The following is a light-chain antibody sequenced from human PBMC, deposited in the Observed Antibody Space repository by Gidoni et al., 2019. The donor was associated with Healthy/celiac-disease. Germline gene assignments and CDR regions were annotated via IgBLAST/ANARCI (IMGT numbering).Light chain of an antibody. CDR3: QQYNSYWT. Sequence: DIQMTQSPSTLSASVGDRVTITCRASQSISSWLAWYQQKPGKAPKLLMYKASSLESGVPSRFSGSGSGTEFTLTISSLQPDDFATYYCQQYNSYWTCGQXTKVESK. J-gene: IGKJ1*01. V-gene: IGKV1-5*03. CDR2: KAS. CDR1: QSISSW.